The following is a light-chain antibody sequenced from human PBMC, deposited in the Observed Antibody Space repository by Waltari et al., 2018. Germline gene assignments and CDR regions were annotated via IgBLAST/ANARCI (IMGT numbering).Light chain of an antibody. J-gene: IGLJ2*01. CDR2: SNN. CDR1: SSNIRSNT. Sequence: QSVLTQPPSASGTPGPRVTISCSGSSSNIRSNTVNWYQQLPGTAPKLLIYSNNQRPSGVPDRFSGSKSGTSASLAISGLQSEDEADYYCAAWDDSLNGVFGGGTKLTVL. V-gene: IGLV1-44*01. CDR3: AAWDDSLNGV.